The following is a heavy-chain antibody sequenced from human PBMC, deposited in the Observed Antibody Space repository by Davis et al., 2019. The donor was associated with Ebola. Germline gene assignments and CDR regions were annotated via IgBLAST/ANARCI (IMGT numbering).Heavy chain of an antibody. J-gene: IGHJ4*02. Sequence: PSETLSLTCTVSGGSISSYYWSWIRQPPGKGLEWIGYIYYSGSTNYNPSLKSRVTISVDTSKNQFSLKLSSVTAADTAVYYCARGNSSGWYKIYYFDYWGQGTLVTVSS. CDR3: ARGNSSGWYKIYYFDY. CDR1: GGSISSYY. CDR2: IYYSGST. D-gene: IGHD6-19*01. V-gene: IGHV4-59*01.